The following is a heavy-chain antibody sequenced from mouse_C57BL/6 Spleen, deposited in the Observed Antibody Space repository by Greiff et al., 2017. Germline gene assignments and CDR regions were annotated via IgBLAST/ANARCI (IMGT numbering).Heavy chain of an antibody. CDR2: IYPSDSET. Sequence: QVQLQQPGAELVRPGSSVKLSCKASGYTFTSYWMDWVKQRPGQGLEWIGNIYPSDSETHYNQKFKDKATLTVDKSSSTAYMQLSSLTSEDSAVYYCAREVQLGRFAYWGQGTLVTVSA. V-gene: IGHV1-61*01. D-gene: IGHD4-1*02. CDR3: AREVQLGRFAY. J-gene: IGHJ3*01. CDR1: GYTFTSYW.